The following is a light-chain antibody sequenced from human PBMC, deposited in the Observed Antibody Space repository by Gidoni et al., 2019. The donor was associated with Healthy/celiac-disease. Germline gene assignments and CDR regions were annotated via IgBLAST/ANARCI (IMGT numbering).Light chain of an antibody. V-gene: IGKV1-39*01. CDR1: QSISSY. CDR2: AAS. Sequence: DIQMTQSPSSLSASVGDRVTITCRASQSISSYLNWYQQKPGKAPKLLIYAASSLQSGVPSRFSGSGSGTDFTLTFSSLQPEDFATYYCQQSYSTPYTFXQXTKLEIK. CDR3: QQSYSTPYT. J-gene: IGKJ2*01.